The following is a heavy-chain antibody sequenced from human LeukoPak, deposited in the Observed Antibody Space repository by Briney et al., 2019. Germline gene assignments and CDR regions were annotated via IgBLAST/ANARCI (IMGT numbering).Heavy chain of an antibody. CDR1: GGTFSSYA. V-gene: IGHV1-69*04. CDR2: IIPIFGIA. D-gene: IGHD3-22*01. J-gene: IGHJ3*02. CDR3: ARAGHYYDSSGTDAFDI. Sequence: GASVKVSCKASGGTFSSYAISWVRQAPGQGLEWMGRIIPIFGIANYAQKFQGRVTITADKSTRTAYMELSSLRSEDTAVYYCARAGHYYDSSGTDAFDIWGQGTMVTVSS.